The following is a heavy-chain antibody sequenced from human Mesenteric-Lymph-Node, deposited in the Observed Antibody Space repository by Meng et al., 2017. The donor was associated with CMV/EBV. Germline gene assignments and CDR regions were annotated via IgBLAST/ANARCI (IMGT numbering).Heavy chain of an antibody. J-gene: IGHJ4*02. CDR3: AKSRWAYYDSSGYCFDY. Sequence: GESLKISCAASGFTVSSNYMSWVRQAPGKGLEWVSVIYSGASSTYYADSVKGRFTISRDNSKNTLYLQMNSLRAEDTAMYYCAKSRWAYYDSSGYCFDYWGQGTLVTVSS. V-gene: IGHV3-23*03. CDR1: GFTVSSNY. CDR2: IYSGASST. D-gene: IGHD3-22*01.